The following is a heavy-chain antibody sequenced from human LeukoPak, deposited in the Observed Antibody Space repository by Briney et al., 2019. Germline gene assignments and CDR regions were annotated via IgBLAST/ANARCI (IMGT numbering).Heavy chain of an antibody. Sequence: SETLSLTCTVSGGSISSGGYYWSWIRQHPGKGLEWIGYIYYSGSTYYNPSLKSRVTISVDTSKNQFSLKLSSVTAADTAVYYCARDSAPKVYGSSNYAFDIWGQGTMVTVSS. CDR2: IYYSGST. CDR3: ARDSAPKVYGSSNYAFDI. D-gene: IGHD3-10*01. J-gene: IGHJ3*02. CDR1: GGSISSGGYY. V-gene: IGHV4-31*03.